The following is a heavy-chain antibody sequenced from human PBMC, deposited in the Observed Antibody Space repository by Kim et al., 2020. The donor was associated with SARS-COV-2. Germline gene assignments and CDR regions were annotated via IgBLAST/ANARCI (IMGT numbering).Heavy chain of an antibody. Sequence: GGSLRLSCAASGFTFSNAWMSWVRQAPGKGLEWVGRIKSKTDGGTTDYAAPVKGRFTISRDDSKNTLYLQMNSLKTEDTAVYYCTRVLRDIVLSGMDVWGQGTTVTVSS. CDR1: GFTFSNAW. CDR3: TRVLRDIVLSGMDV. V-gene: IGHV3-15*01. D-gene: IGHD2-8*01. CDR2: IKSKTDGGTT. J-gene: IGHJ6*02.